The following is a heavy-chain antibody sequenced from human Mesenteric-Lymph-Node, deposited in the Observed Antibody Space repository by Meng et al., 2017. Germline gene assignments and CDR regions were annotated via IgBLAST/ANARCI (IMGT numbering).Heavy chain of an antibody. V-gene: IGHV3-21*01. CDR3: ARDTPGLLFDY. CDR2: ISSSSNYI. D-gene: IGHD5-18*01. CDR1: GFTFSSYT. J-gene: IGHJ4*02. Sequence: EVQLVESGGGLVKPGGSLRLSCAASGFTFSSYTMTWFRRAPGKGLEWVSSISSSSNYIYSADSVKGRFTISRDNAKNSLYLQMNSLRAEDTAVYYCARDTPGLLFDYWGQGTLVTVSS.